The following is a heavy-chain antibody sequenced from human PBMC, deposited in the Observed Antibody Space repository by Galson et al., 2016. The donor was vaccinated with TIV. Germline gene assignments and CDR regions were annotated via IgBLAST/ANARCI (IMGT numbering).Heavy chain of an antibody. CDR3: VRYFEVVLGGFHWFDP. J-gene: IGHJ5*02. Sequence: LSLTCTVSGDSISRHDWTWIRQPPGKGLEWIGCISYSGGTNYNPSLKGRVSISLDTSENNFSLKLSSVTAADTAVYYCVRYFEVVLGGFHWFDPWGQGTLVIVSS. D-gene: IGHD3-3*01. V-gene: IGHV4-59*11. CDR1: GDSISRHD. CDR2: ISYSGGT.